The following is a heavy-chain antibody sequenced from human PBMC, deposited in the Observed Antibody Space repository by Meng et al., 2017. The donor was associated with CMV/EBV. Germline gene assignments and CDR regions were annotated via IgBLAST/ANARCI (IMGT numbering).Heavy chain of an antibody. D-gene: IGHD6-6*01. J-gene: IGHJ4*02. CDR3: ARGLAARPWDY. CDR1: GFTFSNAW. Sequence: GGSLRLSCAASGFTFSNAWMSWVRQAPGKGLEWVGRIKSKTDGGTTDYAAPVKGRFTISRDDSKNTLYLQMNSLRAEDTAVYYCARGLAARPWDYWGQGTLVTVSS. CDR2: IKSKTDGGTT. V-gene: IGHV3-15*01.